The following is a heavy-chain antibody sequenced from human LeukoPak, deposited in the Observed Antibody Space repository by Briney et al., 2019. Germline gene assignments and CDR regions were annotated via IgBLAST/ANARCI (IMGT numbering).Heavy chain of an antibody. CDR2: IYYSGST. Sequence: PSQTLSLTCTVSGGSISSGGYYWRWVRQHPGKGLEWIGSIYYSGSTYYNPSLKSRVTISVDTSKNQFSLKLSSVTAADTAVYYCARNLVRGVGPSPFDPWGQGTLVTVSS. CDR3: ARNLVRGVGPSPFDP. D-gene: IGHD3-10*01. V-gene: IGHV4-30-2*03. CDR1: GGSISSGGYY. J-gene: IGHJ5*02.